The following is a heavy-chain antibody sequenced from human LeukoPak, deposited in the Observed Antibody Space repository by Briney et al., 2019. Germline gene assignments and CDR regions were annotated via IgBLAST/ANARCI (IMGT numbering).Heavy chain of an antibody. J-gene: IGHJ3*02. D-gene: IGHD3-16*01. Sequence: GGSLRLSCAASGFTFSSYAMSWVRQAPGKGLEWVSVISGSGGSTYYADSVKGRFTISRDNSKNTLYLQMNSLRAEDTAVYYCAKNRRRIGFGDAFDIWGQGTMVTVSS. CDR3: AKNRRRIGFGDAFDI. V-gene: IGHV3-23*01. CDR2: ISGSGGST. CDR1: GFTFSSYA.